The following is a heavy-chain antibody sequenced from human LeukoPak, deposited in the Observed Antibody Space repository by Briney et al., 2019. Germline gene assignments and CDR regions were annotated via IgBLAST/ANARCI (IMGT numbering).Heavy chain of an antibody. CDR3: ARDKGDYDTSGSLFVF. V-gene: IGHV1-46*01. Sequence: ASVKVSCKSSGYSFTSHYIHWVRQAPGQGLEWMGRINPNGGSTTSAPKFQGRVTITRDTSTSTVYMELRSLRSEDTAVYYCARDKGDYDTSGSLFVFGGQGTLVTVSS. CDR2: INPNGGST. CDR1: GYSFTSHY. D-gene: IGHD3-22*01. J-gene: IGHJ4*02.